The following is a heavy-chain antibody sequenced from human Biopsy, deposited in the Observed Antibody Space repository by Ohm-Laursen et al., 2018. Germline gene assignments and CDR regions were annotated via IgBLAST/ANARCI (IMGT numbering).Heavy chain of an antibody. Sequence: GASAKVSCKASGDTFTTSAISWVRQVPGQGLDWMGRIIPILGTVDYGQNFQGRVTIRADTSTTFLELTSLRYDDTAVYYCASGDIGGIGLDVWGLGTTVTVSS. CDR1: GDTFTTSA. CDR3: ASGDIGGIGLDV. CDR2: IIPILGTV. D-gene: IGHD3-10*01. J-gene: IGHJ6*02. V-gene: IGHV1-69*04.